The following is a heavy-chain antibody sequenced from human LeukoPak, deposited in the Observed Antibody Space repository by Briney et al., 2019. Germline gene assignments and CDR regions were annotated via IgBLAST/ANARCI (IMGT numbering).Heavy chain of an antibody. J-gene: IGHJ4*02. CDR3: AREVAVGIGAYNY. V-gene: IGHV3-23*01. CDR1: GFTFSKYA. CDR2: ISGSGGNT. D-gene: IGHD6-13*01. Sequence: GGSLRLSCAASGFTFSKYAMTWVRQAPGKGLEWVSGISGSGGNTYYADSVKGRFTISRDNAKDTLFLQMNSLRAEDTAVYYCAREVAVGIGAYNYWGQGTLVTVSS.